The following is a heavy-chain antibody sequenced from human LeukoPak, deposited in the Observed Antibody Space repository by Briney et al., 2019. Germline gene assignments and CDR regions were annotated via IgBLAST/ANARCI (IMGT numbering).Heavy chain of an antibody. CDR3: TRQYSVSSTDY. CDR1: GYSINRGYY. Sequence: SETLSLTCTVPGYSINRGYYWDWIRQPPGKGLEWIGSIYHSGSTYYNPSLKGRVTISVDTSKNQFSLNLSSVTAADTAIYYCTRQYSVSSTDYWGQGTLVTVSS. V-gene: IGHV4-38-2*02. CDR2: IYHSGST. D-gene: IGHD6-6*01. J-gene: IGHJ4*02.